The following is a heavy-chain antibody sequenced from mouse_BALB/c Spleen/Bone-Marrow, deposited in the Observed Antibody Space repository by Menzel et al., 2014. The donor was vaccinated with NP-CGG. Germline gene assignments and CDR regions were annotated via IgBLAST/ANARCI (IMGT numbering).Heavy chain of an antibody. J-gene: IGHJ1*01. CDR3: ARPRMITTSFDV. CDR2: INSGGTYI. Sequence: EAKVVESGGGLVKPGGSLKLSCAASGFTFSTYAMSWVRRTPEKRLEWVATINSGGTYIYYADSVKGRFTISRDNAKNTLYLQMSSLRSEDTAMFYCARPRMITTSFDVWGAGTTVTVSS. D-gene: IGHD2-4*01. V-gene: IGHV5-9-3*01. CDR1: GFTFSTYA.